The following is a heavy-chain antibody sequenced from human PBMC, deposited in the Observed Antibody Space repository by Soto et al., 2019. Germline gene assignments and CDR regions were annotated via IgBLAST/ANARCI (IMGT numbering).Heavy chain of an antibody. V-gene: IGHV1-69*13. CDR1: GGTFSSYA. Sequence: SVKVSCKAFGGTFSSYAICWVRQAPGQGLEWMGGIIPMFDSTNYAQKFQGRVTITADESTSTAFMELSSLRSEDTAVYYCARRVVVTSVRDIAYYYYGLDVWGQGTTVAVSS. D-gene: IGHD2-21*02. CDR3: ARRVVVTSVRDIAYYYYGLDV. CDR2: IIPMFDST. J-gene: IGHJ6*02.